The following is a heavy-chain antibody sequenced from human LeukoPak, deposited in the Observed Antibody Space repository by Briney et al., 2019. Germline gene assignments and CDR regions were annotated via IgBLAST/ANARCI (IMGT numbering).Heavy chain of an antibody. CDR2: IYYSGST. CDR1: GGSISSYY. Sequence: PSETLSLTCTVSGGSISSYYWSWIRQPPGKGLEWIGYIYYSGSTNYNPSLKSRVTISVDTSKNQFSLKLSSVTAADTAVYYCARSQGVLANYYYYMDVWGKGTTVTVSS. CDR3: ARSQGVLANYYYYMDV. J-gene: IGHJ6*03. V-gene: IGHV4-59*12.